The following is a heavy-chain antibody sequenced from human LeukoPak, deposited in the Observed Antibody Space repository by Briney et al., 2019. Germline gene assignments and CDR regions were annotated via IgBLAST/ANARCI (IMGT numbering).Heavy chain of an antibody. CDR2: IIPIFGTA. J-gene: IGHJ6*02. CDR1: GGTFSSYA. CDR3: ASPRRGDDFSRYFYYGMDV. V-gene: IGHV1-69*13. Sequence: SVKVSCKASGGTFSSYAISWVRQAPGQGLEWMGGIIPIFGTANYAQKFQGRVTITADESTSTAYMELSSLRSDDTAVYYCASPRRGDDFSRYFYYGMDVWGQGTTVIVSS. D-gene: IGHD5-12*01.